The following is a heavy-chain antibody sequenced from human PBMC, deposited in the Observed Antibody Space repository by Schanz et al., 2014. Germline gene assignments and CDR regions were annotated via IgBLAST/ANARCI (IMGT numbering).Heavy chain of an antibody. V-gene: IGHV1-18*01. CDR3: ARDRRFVDRDDLYYFDS. CDR1: GYIFINSG. Sequence: QIQLVQSGPEVKKPGATVKVSCKASGYIFINSGISWVRQAPGQGLEWMGWISVYNHNKEYDQKFQGRVTMTTDTSTSTACMALTDLRSDDTAVYYCARDRRFVDRDDLYYFDSWGQGTLVTVSS. J-gene: IGHJ4*02. D-gene: IGHD3-3*01. CDR2: ISVYNHNK.